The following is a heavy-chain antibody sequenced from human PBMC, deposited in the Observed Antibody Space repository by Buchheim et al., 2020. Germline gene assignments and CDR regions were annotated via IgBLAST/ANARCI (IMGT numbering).Heavy chain of an antibody. CDR2: IKQDGSEK. J-gene: IGHJ6*02. V-gene: IGHV3-7*01. Sequence: EVQLLESGGGLVQPGGSLRLSCAASGFTFSSHWMHWVRQPPGKGLEWVAIIKQDGSEKYYVDSVKGQFTISRDNAKNSLYLQMNNLRAGDTAVYYCARGYYGMDVWGQGTT. CDR3: ARGYYGMDV. CDR1: GFTFSSHW.